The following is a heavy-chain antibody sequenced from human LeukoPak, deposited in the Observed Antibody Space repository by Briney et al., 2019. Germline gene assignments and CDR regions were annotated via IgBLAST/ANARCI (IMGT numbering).Heavy chain of an antibody. V-gene: IGHV4-39*07. J-gene: IGHJ6*02. CDR3: ARGMRGSGVPFYYYYGMDV. CDR1: GGSISSSSYY. Sequence: SETLSLTCTVSGGSISSSSYYWGWIRQPPGKGLEWIRSIYYSGSTYYNPSLKSRVTISVDTSKNQFSLKLSSVTAADTAVYYCARGMRGSGVPFYYYYGMDVWGQGTTVTVSS. CDR2: IYYSGST. D-gene: IGHD3-10*01.